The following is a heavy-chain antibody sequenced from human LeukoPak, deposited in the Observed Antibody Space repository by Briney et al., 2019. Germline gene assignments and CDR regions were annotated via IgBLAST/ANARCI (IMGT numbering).Heavy chain of an antibody. CDR1: GFTFSSYT. CDR3: AKSRAGPMIVDFYYGMDV. CDR2: ISGGGVST. Sequence: PGGSLRLSCAASGFTFSSYTMSWVRQAPGKGLEWVSPISGGGVSTYYADSVKGRFTISRDNSKNTLYLQMNSLRAEDTAVYYCAKSRAGPMIVDFYYGMDVWGQGTTVTVSS. V-gene: IGHV3-23*01. D-gene: IGHD3-22*01. J-gene: IGHJ6*02.